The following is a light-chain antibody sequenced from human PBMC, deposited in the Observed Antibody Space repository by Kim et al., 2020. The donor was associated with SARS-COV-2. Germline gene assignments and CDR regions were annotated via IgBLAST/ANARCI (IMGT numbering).Light chain of an antibody. V-gene: IGKV3-15*01. CDR1: QSISSY. J-gene: IGKJ2*01. CDR2: GAS. CDR3: QQYNDWPPGDT. Sequence: EIVMTQSPTTLSVSPGERATLSCRASQSISSYLAWYQQKHGQAPRLLIYGASTRATGIPARFSGSGSGTEFTLTITSLQSEDFAVYYCQQYNDWPPGDTFGQGTKLEI.